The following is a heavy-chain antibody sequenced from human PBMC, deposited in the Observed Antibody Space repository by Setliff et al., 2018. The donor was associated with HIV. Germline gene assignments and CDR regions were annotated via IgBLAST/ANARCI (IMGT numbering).Heavy chain of an antibody. D-gene: IGHD2-15*01. CDR1: GFTFSSYW. Sequence: GGSLRLSCEASGFTFSSYWMHWVRQAPGKGLEWVSVISGSGSGTFYADSVKGRFTISRDNSKNTLYLQMNRLRVDDTAVYYCAKDGISGGSYPPYYFDYWGHGTLVTVSS. V-gene: IGHV3-23*01. CDR3: AKDGISGGSYPPYYFDY. J-gene: IGHJ4*01. CDR2: ISGSGSGT.